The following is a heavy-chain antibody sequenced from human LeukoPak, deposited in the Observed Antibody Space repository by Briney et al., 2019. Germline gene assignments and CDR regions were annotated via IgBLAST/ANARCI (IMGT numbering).Heavy chain of an antibody. J-gene: IGHJ4*02. CDR2: ISSPSGIT. CDR1: GFTFSNYN. CDR3: AREQDYYDGSDYIGHFYFDY. V-gene: IGHV3-48*04. Sequence: PGGSLRLSCAVSGFTFSNYNMNWVRQAPGKGLEWISYISSPSGITYYADSVKGRFTISRDNAKNSLDLQMNSLRAEDTAVYYCAREQDYYDGSDYIGHFYFDYWGQGVLVSVSS. D-gene: IGHD3-22*01.